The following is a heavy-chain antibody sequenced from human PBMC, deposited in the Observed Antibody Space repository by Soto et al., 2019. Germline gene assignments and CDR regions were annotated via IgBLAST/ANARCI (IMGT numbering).Heavy chain of an antibody. CDR1: GFTFSSYA. Sequence: EVQLLESGGGLVQPGGSLRRSCAASGFTFSSYAMSWVLQAPGKGLEWVSAISGSGGSTYYADSVKGRFTISRDNSKNTLYLKMNSMRAEHKAVYYCAKRHRIAVAQVDAFDIWGQGTMVTVSS. J-gene: IGHJ3*02. CDR2: ISGSGGST. D-gene: IGHD6-19*01. V-gene: IGHV3-23*01. CDR3: AKRHRIAVAQVDAFDI.